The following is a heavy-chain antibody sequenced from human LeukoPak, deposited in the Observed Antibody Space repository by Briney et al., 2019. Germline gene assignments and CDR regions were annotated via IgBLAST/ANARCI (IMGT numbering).Heavy chain of an antibody. V-gene: IGHV4-59*12. J-gene: IGHJ4*02. CDR3: ARGASGSSHQFDY. D-gene: IGHD1-26*01. Sequence: KPSETLSLTCTVSGGSIRSYYWSWIRQPPGKGLEWIGYIYYSGSTNYNPSLKSRVTMSLDTSKNQFSLKLSSVTAADTAVYYCARGASGSSHQFDYWGQGTLVTVSS. CDR1: GGSIRSYY. CDR2: IYYSGST.